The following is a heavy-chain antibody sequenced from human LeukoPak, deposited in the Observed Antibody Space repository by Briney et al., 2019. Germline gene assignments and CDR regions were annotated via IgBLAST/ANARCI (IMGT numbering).Heavy chain of an antibody. J-gene: IGHJ3*02. CDR1: GGTFSSYA. CDR3: ARDRGGSAGGDAFDI. D-gene: IGHD3-16*01. V-gene: IGHV1-69*01. Sequence: SVKVSCKASGGTFSSYAISWVRQAPGQGLEWMGGIIPIFGTANYAQKFQGRVTITADESTSTAYMELRSLRSEDTAVYYCARDRGGSAGGDAFDIWGQGTMVTVSS. CDR2: IIPIFGTA.